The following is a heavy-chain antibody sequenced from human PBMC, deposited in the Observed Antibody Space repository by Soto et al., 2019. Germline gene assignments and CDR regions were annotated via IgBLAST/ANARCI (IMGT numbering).Heavy chain of an antibody. CDR1: GGSISSSNW. CDR3: ATGGHCMGTSCSRGYSSPYDY. V-gene: IGHV4-4*02. J-gene: IGHJ4*02. Sequence: SETLSLTCAVSGGSISSSNWWSWVRQPPGKGLEWIGEIYHSGSTNYNPSLKSRATISVDKSKNQFSLKLSSVTAADTAVYYCATGGHCMGTSCSRGYSSPYDYWGQGTLGTVCS. CDR2: IYHSGST. D-gene: IGHD2-2*01.